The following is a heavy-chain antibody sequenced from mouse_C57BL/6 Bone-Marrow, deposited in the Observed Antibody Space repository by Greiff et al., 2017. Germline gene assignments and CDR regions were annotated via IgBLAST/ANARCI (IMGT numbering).Heavy chain of an antibody. D-gene: IGHD1-1*01. CDR2: IDPENGDT. CDR3: THYYGSSYFDY. CDR1: GFNIKDDY. Sequence: EVQRVESGAELVRPGASVKLSCTASGFNIKDDYMHWVKQRPEQGLEWIGRIDPENGDTEYASKFQGKATMTADTSSNTAYLQLSSLTSDDTAVYYCTHYYGSSYFDYWGQGTTLIVSS. V-gene: IGHV14-4*01. J-gene: IGHJ2*01.